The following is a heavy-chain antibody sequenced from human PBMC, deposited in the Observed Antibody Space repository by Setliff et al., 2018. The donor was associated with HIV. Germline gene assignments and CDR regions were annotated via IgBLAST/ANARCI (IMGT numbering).Heavy chain of an antibody. CDR2: IDSSGTT. J-gene: IGHJ5*02. CDR1: GGSFGVYR. D-gene: IGHD3-10*01. CDR3: ARDRHSSGLGSYGP. V-gene: IGHV4-4*07. Sequence: ETLSLTCTISGGSFGVYRWSWIRQSAGRGLEWIGRIDSSGTTDYKPALKGRVAISVDTSRNQFSLRVTSVTAADTAVYFYARDRHSSGLGSYGPWGPGILVTAPQ.